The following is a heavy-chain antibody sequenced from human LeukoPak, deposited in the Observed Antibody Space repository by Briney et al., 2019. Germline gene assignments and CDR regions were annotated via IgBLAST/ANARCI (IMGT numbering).Heavy chain of an antibody. CDR3: ARDTRGESDY. CDR1: GGSISSGDYY. CDR2: ISSSSSTI. V-gene: IGHV3-11*04. D-gene: IGHD2-2*01. Sequence: LSLTCTVSGGSISSGDYYWSWIRQPPGKGLEWVSYISSSSSTIYYADSVKGRFTISRDNAKNSLYLQMNSLRGEDTAVYYCARDTRGESDYWGQGTLVTVSS. J-gene: IGHJ4*02.